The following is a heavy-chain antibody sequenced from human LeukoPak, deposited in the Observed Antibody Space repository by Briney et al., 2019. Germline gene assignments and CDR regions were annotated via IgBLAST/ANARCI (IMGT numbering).Heavy chain of an antibody. Sequence: ASVKVSCTASGYTFTSYGIRWVRQAPGQGLEWMGWISAYNGNTNYAQKLQGRVTMTTDTSTSTAYMELRSLRSDDTAVYYCARDLAELSRYCSGGSCYYGMDVWGQGTTVTVSS. CDR2: ISAYNGNT. CDR1: GYTFTSYG. CDR3: ARDLAELSRYCSGGSCYYGMDV. V-gene: IGHV1-18*01. J-gene: IGHJ6*02. D-gene: IGHD2-15*01.